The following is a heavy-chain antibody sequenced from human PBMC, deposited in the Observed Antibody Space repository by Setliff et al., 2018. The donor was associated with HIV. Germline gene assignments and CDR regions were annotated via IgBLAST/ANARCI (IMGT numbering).Heavy chain of an antibody. Sequence: SETLSLTCTVSGDSISSSSYYWGWIRQPPGKGLEWIGSIYYSGSTYYNPSLKSRVTMSVDTSKNQFSLEMISVTAADTAVYYCATGGASSIPLGPWGQGTLVTVSS. CDR1: GDSISSSSYY. CDR2: IYYSGST. D-gene: IGHD2-21*01. CDR3: ATGGASSIPLGP. J-gene: IGHJ5*02. V-gene: IGHV4-39*07.